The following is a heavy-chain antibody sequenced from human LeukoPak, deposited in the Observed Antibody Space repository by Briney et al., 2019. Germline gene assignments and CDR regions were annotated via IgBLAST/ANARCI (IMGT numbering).Heavy chain of an antibody. CDR2: ISRSGSTK. J-gene: IGHJ5*02. D-gene: IGHD6-13*01. CDR3: ARDAAGIAAAGNNWFDP. V-gene: IGHV3-11*04. CDR1: GFTFSDYN. Sequence: GSLRLSCAASGFTFSDYNMRWIRQAPGKGLEWVSSISRSGSTKYYADSVKGRFTISRDNAKNSLYLQMNSLRAEDTAVYYCARDAAGIAAAGNNWFDPWGQGTLVTVSS.